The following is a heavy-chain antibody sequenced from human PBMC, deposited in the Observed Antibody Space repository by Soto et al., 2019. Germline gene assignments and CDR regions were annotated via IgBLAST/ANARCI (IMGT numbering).Heavy chain of an antibody. J-gene: IGHJ6*02. CDR3: ASFTLWFGESYYYYGMDV. D-gene: IGHD3-10*01. Sequence: PGGSLRLSCAASGFTFSSYSMNWVRQAPGKGLEWVSSISSSSSYIYYADSVKGRFTISRDNAKNSLYLQMNSLRAEDTAVYYCASFTLWFGESYYYYGMDVWGQGTTVTVSS. CDR2: ISSSSSYI. CDR1: GFTFSSYS. V-gene: IGHV3-21*01.